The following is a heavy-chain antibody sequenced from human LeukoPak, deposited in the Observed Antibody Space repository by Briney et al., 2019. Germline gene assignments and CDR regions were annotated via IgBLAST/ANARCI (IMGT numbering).Heavy chain of an antibody. Sequence: GGPLTLSCAASGFTFSDYYMSWLRPGPGKGLEGVSYISSSGRTIYYADSVKGRFTISRDNAKNSLYLQLNSLRAEDTAVYYCARGAPILWFGELWRSYYYYYMDVWGKGTTVTISS. J-gene: IGHJ6*03. CDR3: ARGAPILWFGELWRSYYYYYMDV. D-gene: IGHD3-10*01. CDR1: GFTFSDYY. CDR2: ISSSGRTI. V-gene: IGHV3-11*01.